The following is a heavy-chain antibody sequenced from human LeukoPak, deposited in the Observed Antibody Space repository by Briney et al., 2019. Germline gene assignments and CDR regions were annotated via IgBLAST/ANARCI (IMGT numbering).Heavy chain of an antibody. CDR1: GFTFSSYA. D-gene: IGHD5-24*01. V-gene: IGHV3-23*01. Sequence: GGSLRLSCAASGFTFSSYATSWVRQAPGKGLEWVSAISGSGGSTYYADSVKGRFTISRDNSKNTLYLQMNSLRAEDTAVYYCARDSGRDGYNYLDYWGQGTLVTVSS. CDR2: ISGSGGST. J-gene: IGHJ4*02. CDR3: ARDSGRDGYNYLDY.